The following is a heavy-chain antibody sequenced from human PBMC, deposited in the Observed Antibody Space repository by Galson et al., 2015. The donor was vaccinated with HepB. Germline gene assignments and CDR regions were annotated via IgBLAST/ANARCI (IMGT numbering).Heavy chain of an antibody. D-gene: IGHD6-13*01. CDR2: ISYDGSNK. CDR3: AKGLYSSRTGTPRSYYYYGMDV. J-gene: IGHJ6*02. CDR1: GFTFSSYG. Sequence: SLRLSCAASGFTFSSYGMHWVRQAPGKGLEWVAVISYDGSNKYYADSVKGRFTISRDNSKNTLYLQMNSLRAEDTAVYYCAKGLYSSRTGTPRSYYYYGMDVWGQGTTVTVSS. V-gene: IGHV3-30*18.